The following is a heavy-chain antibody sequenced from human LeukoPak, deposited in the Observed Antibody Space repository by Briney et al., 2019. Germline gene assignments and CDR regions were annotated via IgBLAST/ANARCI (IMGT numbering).Heavy chain of an antibody. CDR2: ISYDGSNK. V-gene: IGHV3-30-3*01. CDR1: GFTFSSYA. Sequence: PGGSLRLSCAASGFTFSSYAMHWVRQAPGKGLEWVAVISYDGSNKCYADSVKGRFTISRDNSKNTLYLQMNSLRAEDTAVYYCARDIGYSYVEGYFQHWGQGTLVTVSS. CDR3: ARDIGYSYVEGYFQH. D-gene: IGHD5-18*01. J-gene: IGHJ1*01.